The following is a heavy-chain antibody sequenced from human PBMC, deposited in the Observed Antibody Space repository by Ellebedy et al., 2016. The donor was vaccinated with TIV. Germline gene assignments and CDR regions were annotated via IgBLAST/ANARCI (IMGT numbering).Heavy chain of an antibody. J-gene: IGHJ4*02. CDR3: ARHSVTTEAFNY. V-gene: IGHV4-34*01. CDR2: INHSGST. D-gene: IGHD4-11*01. Sequence: SETLSLXXTVSGGSISSYYWSWIRQPPGKGLEWIGEINHSGSTNYNPSLKSRVTISVDTSKNQFSLKLSSVTAADTAVYYCARHSVTTEAFNYWGQGTLVTVSS. CDR1: GGSISSYY.